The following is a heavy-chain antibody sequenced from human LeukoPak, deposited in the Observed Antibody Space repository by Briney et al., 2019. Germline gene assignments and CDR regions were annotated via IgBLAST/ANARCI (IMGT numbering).Heavy chain of an antibody. Sequence: GGSLRLSCAASGFTFSSYAMSWVRQAPGKGLEWVSAISGSGGSTYYADSVKGRFTISRDNSKNTLYLQMNSLRAEDTAVYYCAKDNFVLRFLGWLPPRNYFDYWGQGTLVTVSS. V-gene: IGHV3-23*01. J-gene: IGHJ4*02. CDR3: AKDNFVLRFLGWLPPRNYFDY. CDR2: ISGSGGST. D-gene: IGHD3-3*01. CDR1: GFTFSSYA.